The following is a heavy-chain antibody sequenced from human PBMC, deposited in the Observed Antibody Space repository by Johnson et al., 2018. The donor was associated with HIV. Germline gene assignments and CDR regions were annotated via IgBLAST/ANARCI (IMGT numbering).Heavy chain of an antibody. D-gene: IGHD2-15*01. CDR1: GFTFSSYD. Sequence: VQLVESGGGMKQPGGSLRLSCAASGFTFSSYDMHWVRQATGKGLEWVSTIGTAGDTYYPGSVKGRFTVSREDAKNSLYLQMNSLRAGDTALYYCARAVCRGGWCYSHDAFDIWGQGTMVTVSS. CDR2: IGTAGDT. CDR3: ARAVCRGGWCYSHDAFDI. V-gene: IGHV3-13*01. J-gene: IGHJ3*02.